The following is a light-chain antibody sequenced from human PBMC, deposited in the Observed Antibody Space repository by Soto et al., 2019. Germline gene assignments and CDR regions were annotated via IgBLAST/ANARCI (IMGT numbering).Light chain of an antibody. CDR1: SSDVGGYNY. J-gene: IGLJ2*01. CDR2: DVS. Sequence: QSALTQPASVSGSPGQSITISCTGTSSDVGGYNYVSWYQQHPGKAPKLMIYDVSNRPSGVSNRFSGSKSGTTASLTISGLQAEDEADYYCTSYTSSSRHVVFGGGTKVTVL. V-gene: IGLV2-14*01. CDR3: TSYTSSSRHVV.